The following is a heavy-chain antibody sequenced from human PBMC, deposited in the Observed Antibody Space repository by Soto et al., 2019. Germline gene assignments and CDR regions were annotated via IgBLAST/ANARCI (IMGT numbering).Heavy chain of an antibody. D-gene: IGHD3-22*01. CDR3: ARHDFDSSGYYFALGLDV. CDR1: GGSIGFYY. Sequence: SETLSLTCTVSGGSIGFYYWSWIRQTPGKGLEWIGHIYYTGNTNYNPSLKGRVTMSIDTSENQFSLKLRSGTAADTAVYYCARHDFDSSGYYFALGLDVWGQGTTVAVPS. J-gene: IGHJ6*02. V-gene: IGHV4-59*08. CDR2: IYYTGNT.